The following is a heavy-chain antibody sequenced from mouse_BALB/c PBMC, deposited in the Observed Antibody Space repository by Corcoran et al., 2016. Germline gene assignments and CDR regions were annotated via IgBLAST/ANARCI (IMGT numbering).Heavy chain of an antibody. V-gene: IGHV9-3-1*01. CDR2: INTYTGEP. CDR1: GYTFTNYG. CDR3: AREPYAMDY. J-gene: IGHJ4*01. Sequence: QIQLVQSGPELKKPGETVKISCKASGYTFTNYGMNWVKQAPGKGLKWMGWINTYTGEPTYDDDFKGRFAFSLETAASTAYLQINNLKNEDTATYFCAREPYAMDYWGQGSSVTAS.